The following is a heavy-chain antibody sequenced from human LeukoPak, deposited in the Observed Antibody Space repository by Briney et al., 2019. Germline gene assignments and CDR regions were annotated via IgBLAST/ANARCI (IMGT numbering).Heavy chain of an antibody. J-gene: IGHJ4*02. Sequence: ASVKVSCKVSGYTLTELSMHWVRQAPGKGLEWMGGFDPEDGETIYAQKFQVRVTMTEDTSTDTAYMELSSLRSEDTAVYYCVAIGLYSSSWSHYFDYWGQGTLVTVSS. CDR2: FDPEDGET. CDR3: VAIGLYSSSWSHYFDY. D-gene: IGHD6-13*01. CDR1: GYTLTELS. V-gene: IGHV1-24*01.